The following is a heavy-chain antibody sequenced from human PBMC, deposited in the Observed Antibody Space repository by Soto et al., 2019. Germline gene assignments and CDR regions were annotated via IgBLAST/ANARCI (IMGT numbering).Heavy chain of an antibody. CDR3: ARDGTGYSSSWYYYYGMAV. Sequence: QVQLVQSGAEVKKPGSSVKVSCKASGGTFSSYAISWVRQAPGQGLEWMGGIIPIFGTAYYAQKFQGRVTITADESTSTAYMELSSLRSEDTAVYYCARDGTGYSSSWYYYYGMAVWGQGTTVTVSS. V-gene: IGHV1-69*01. CDR1: GGTFSSYA. CDR2: IIPIFGTA. J-gene: IGHJ6*02. D-gene: IGHD6-13*01.